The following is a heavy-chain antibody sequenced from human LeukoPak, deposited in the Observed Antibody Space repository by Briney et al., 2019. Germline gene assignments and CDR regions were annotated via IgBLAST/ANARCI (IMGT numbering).Heavy chain of an antibody. Sequence: PGGSLRLSCAASGFTFSSYAMSWVRQAPGKGLEWVSAISGSGGSTYYADSVKGRFTIPRDNSKNTLYLQVNSLRAEDTAVYYCAKGGGTYDYVWGSYRYDYWGQGTLVTVSS. CDR1: GFTFSSYA. CDR2: ISGSGGST. J-gene: IGHJ4*02. V-gene: IGHV3-23*01. D-gene: IGHD3-16*02. CDR3: AKGGGTYDYVWGSYRYDY.